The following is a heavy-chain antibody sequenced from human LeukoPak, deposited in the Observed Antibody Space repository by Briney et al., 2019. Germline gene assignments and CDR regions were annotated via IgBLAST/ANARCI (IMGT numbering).Heavy chain of an antibody. CDR1: GGSFSGYY. V-gene: IGHV4-34*01. Sequence: PSETLSLTCAVYGGSFSGYYWSWIRQPPGKGLEWIGKINHSGSTNYNPSLKSRVTISVDTSKNQFSLKLSSVTAADTAVYYCARGRSWVPRAVDYWGQGTLVTVSS. D-gene: IGHD6-13*01. CDR3: ARGRSWVPRAVDY. J-gene: IGHJ4*02. CDR2: INHSGST.